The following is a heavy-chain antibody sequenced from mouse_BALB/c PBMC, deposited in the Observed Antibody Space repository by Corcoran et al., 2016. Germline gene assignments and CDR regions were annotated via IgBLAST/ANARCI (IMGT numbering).Heavy chain of an antibody. D-gene: IGHD1-2*01. CDR1: GYSITSGYY. J-gene: IGHJ2*01. V-gene: IGHV3-6*02. CDR3: ATLLRPFYY. CDR2: ISYDGSN. Sequence: DVQLQESGPGLVNPSQSLSLTCSVTGYSITSGYYWNWIRQFPGNKLEWMGYISYDGSNNYNPSLKNRISSTRDTSKNQFFLKLNSVTTEDTATYYCATLLRPFYYWGQGTTLTVSS.